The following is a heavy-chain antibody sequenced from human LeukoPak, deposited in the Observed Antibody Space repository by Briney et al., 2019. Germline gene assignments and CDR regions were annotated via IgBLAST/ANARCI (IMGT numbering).Heavy chain of an antibody. J-gene: IGHJ4*02. D-gene: IGHD5-24*01. CDR2: NSGGFT. CDR3: AREGMGYFDS. V-gene: IGHV3-66*01. Sequence: GGSLRLSCAASGFNITSNYMNWVRQAPGKGLEWVAINSGGFTYYRDSVKGRFTIYRDNSKNTVYLQMNSLRVEDTAVYYCAREGMGYFDSWGQGTLVTVSS. CDR1: GFNITSNY.